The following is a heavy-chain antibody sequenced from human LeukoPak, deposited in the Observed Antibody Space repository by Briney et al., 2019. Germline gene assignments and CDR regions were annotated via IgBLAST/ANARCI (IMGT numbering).Heavy chain of an antibody. CDR2: IRTDGSTT. D-gene: IGHD5-12*01. V-gene: IGHV3-74*01. CDR3: ARDRGYTQDY. Sequence: GGSLRLSCAASGFTFSTYWMHWVRQAPGKGLVWVSHIRTDGSTTTYADSVKGRFTISRDNAKNTLYLQMNSLRAEDTAVYYCARDRGYTQDYWGQGTLVTVSS. J-gene: IGHJ4*02. CDR1: GFTFSTYW.